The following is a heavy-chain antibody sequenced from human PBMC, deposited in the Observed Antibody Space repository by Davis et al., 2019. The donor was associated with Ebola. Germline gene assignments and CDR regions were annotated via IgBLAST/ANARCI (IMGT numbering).Heavy chain of an antibody. CDR3: ARSLVWVQGVRRRYYGMDV. D-gene: IGHD3-10*01. V-gene: IGHV3-11*01. Sequence: GGSLRLSCAASGFTFSDYYMSWIRQAPGKGLEWVSYISSSGSTIYYADSVKGRFTISRDNAKNSLYLQMNSLRAEDTAVYYCARSLVWVQGVRRRYYGMDVCGQGTTVTVSS. CDR1: GFTFSDYY. CDR2: ISSSGSTI. J-gene: IGHJ6*02.